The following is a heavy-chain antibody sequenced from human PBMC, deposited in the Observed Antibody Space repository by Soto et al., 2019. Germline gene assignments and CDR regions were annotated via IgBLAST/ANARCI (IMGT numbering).Heavy chain of an antibody. CDR3: ARCASSCSLGF. CDR1: GGSISSGDYY. D-gene: IGHD2-15*01. Sequence: SETLSLTCTVSGGSISSGDYYWSWIRQPPGKGLEWIGYIYYSGSTYYNPSLMSRVTISVDTSKNQFSLNLSSVTAADTAVYYCARCASSCSLGFWGQGTLVTVSS. CDR2: IYYSGST. V-gene: IGHV4-30-4*01. J-gene: IGHJ4*02.